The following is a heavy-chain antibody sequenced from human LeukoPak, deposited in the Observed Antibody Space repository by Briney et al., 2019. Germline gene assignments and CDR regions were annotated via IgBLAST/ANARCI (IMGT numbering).Heavy chain of an antibody. CDR3: AKGSDPFRWFGEFNVKLPRPIRHYYFDY. Sequence: VASVKVSCKASGYTFTSYYIHWVRQAPGEGLGWMGIINPSGGSTSYAQKFQGRVTMTRDMSTSTVYMELSSLRSEDTAVYYCAKGSDPFRWFGEFNVKLPRPIRHYYFDYWGQGTLVTVSS. CDR1: GYTFTSYY. V-gene: IGHV1-46*01. D-gene: IGHD3-10*01. CDR2: INPSGGST. J-gene: IGHJ4*02.